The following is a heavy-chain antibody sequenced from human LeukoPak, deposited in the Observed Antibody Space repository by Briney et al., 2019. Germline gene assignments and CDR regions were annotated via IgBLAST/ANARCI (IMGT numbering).Heavy chain of an antibody. J-gene: IGHJ4*02. Sequence: ASVKVSCKASGYTFTGYYMHWVRQAPGQGLEWMGWINPNSGGTNYAQKFQGRVTMTEDTSTDTAYMELSSLRSEDTAVYYCATGLPFGVVIVDQDPLDYWGQGTLVTVSS. D-gene: IGHD3-3*01. CDR3: ATGLPFGVVIVDQDPLDY. CDR2: INPNSGGT. V-gene: IGHV1-2*02. CDR1: GYTFTGYY.